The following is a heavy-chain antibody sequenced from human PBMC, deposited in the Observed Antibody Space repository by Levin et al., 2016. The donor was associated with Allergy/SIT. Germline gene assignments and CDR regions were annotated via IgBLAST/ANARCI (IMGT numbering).Heavy chain of an antibody. CDR1: GFTFSSYS. V-gene: IGHV3-21*01. Sequence: GESLKISCAASGFTFSSYSMNWVRQAPGKGLEWVSSISSSSSYIYYADSVKGRFTISRDNAKNSLYLQMNSLRAEDTAVYYCARVRTTVAQSINYYNGMDVWGQGTTVTVS. D-gene: IGHD1-1*01. CDR2: ISSSSSYI. CDR3: ARVRTTVAQSINYYNGMDV. J-gene: IGHJ6*02.